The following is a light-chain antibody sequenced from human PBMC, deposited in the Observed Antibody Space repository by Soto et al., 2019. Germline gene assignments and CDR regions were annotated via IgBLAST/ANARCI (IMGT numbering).Light chain of an antibody. CDR3: SSYTSSSTVV. CDR2: DVS. Sequence: QSALTQPASVSGSPGQSITVSCTGTSSDVGGYNYVSWYQQHPGEAPKLMIYDVSYRPSGVSNRFSGSKSGNTASLTISGLQAEDEADYYCSSYTSSSTVVFGTGTKATVL. J-gene: IGLJ1*01. CDR1: SSDVGGYNY. V-gene: IGLV2-14*01.